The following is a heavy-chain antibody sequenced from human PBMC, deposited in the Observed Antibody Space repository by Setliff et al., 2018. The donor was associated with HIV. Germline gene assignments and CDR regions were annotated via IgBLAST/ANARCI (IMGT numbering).Heavy chain of an antibody. CDR2: INTSGTNT. CDR3: ARGSYGSFDY. J-gene: IGHJ4*02. Sequence: GSLRLSCAASGFTFSRYTMTWVRQAPGKGLEWVSEINTSGTNTYYADSVKGRFTISRDNSKNTLFLRMSSLRAGDTAIYYCARGSYGSFDYWGRGTLVTVSS. CDR1: GFTFSRYT. D-gene: IGHD5-18*01. V-gene: IGHV3-23*01.